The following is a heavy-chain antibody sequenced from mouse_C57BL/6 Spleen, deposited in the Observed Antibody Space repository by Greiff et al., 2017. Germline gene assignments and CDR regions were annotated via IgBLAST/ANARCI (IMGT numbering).Heavy chain of an antibody. Sequence: EVKLVESGGGLVKPGGSLKLSCAASGFTFSDYGMHWVRQAPEKGLEWVAYISSGSSTIYYADTVKGRFTISRDNAKNTLFLQMTSLRSEDTAMYYCARWYYGSSWGYFDVWGTGTTVTVSS. D-gene: IGHD1-1*01. V-gene: IGHV5-17*01. CDR2: ISSGSSTI. CDR1: GFTFSDYG. J-gene: IGHJ1*03. CDR3: ARWYYGSSWGYFDV.